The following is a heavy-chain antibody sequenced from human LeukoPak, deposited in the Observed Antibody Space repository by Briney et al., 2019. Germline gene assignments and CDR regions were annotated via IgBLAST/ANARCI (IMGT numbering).Heavy chain of an antibody. J-gene: IGHJ5*02. CDR3: ASPIPAYCSSTSCSGWFDP. CDR1: GYTFTSYA. D-gene: IGHD2-2*01. CDR2: IIPIFGTA. V-gene: IGHV1-69*13. Sequence: GASVKVSCQASGYTFTSYAISWVRQAPGQGLEWMGGIIPIFGTANYAQKFQGRVTITADESTSTAYMELSSLRSEDTAVYYCASPIPAYCSSTSCSGWFDPWGQGTLVTVSS.